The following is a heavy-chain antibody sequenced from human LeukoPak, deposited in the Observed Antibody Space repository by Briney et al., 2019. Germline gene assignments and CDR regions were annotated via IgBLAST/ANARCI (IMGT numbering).Heavy chain of an antibody. Sequence: NTGGSLRLSCAASGFTFSDYYMSWIRQAPGKGLERVSYISSSGSTIYYADSVKGRFTISRDNAKNSLYLQMNSLRAEDTAVYYCARDINWNDGGVSDYWGQGTLVTVSS. CDR2: ISSSGSTI. CDR3: ARDINWNDGGVSDY. CDR1: GFTFSDYY. J-gene: IGHJ4*02. V-gene: IGHV3-11*01. D-gene: IGHD1-1*01.